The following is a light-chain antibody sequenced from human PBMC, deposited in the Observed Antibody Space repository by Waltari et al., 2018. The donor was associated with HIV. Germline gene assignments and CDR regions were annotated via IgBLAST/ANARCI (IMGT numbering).Light chain of an antibody. CDR3: AAWDDSLNGWV. V-gene: IGLV1-44*01. CDR2: SNT. Sequence: QSVLTQPPSASGTPGQRVTISCSGSSSNIGSTTVSCFQQLPGTAPKLLIYSNTQRPSGVPDRCSGTKSGTSASPAITGLQSEEEADYDWAAWDDSLNGWVFGGGTKLTVL. CDR1: SSNIGSTT. J-gene: IGLJ3*02.